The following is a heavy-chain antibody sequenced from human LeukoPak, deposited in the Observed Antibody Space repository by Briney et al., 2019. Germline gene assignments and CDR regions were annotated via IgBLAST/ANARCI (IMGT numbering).Heavy chain of an antibody. CDR2: INHSGST. J-gene: IGHJ4*02. D-gene: IGHD3-9*01. CDR1: GGSFSGYY. Sequence: SETLSLTCAVYGGSFSGYYWSWLRQPPGKGLEWIGEINHSGSTNYNPSLKSRVTISVDTSKNQFSLKLSSVTAADTAVYYCAREGGGYYDILTGYQSRDYWGQGTLVTVSS. CDR3: AREGGGYYDILTGYQSRDY. V-gene: IGHV4-34*01.